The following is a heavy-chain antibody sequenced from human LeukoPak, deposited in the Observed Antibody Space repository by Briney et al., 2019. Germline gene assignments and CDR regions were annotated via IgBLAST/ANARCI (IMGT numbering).Heavy chain of an antibody. CDR3: GKMKGHAPAKYYMDV. Sequence: PGGSLRLSFAASGFTFSGFAMSWVRRTPGKGLEWVSGISGSGDNTLYADSVKGRFTISRDNSKNTLYLEMNSLRAGDTAIFYCGKMKGHAPAKYYMDVWGQGTTVTVSS. CDR2: ISGSGDNT. J-gene: IGHJ6*01. CDR1: GFTFSGFA. V-gene: IGHV3-23*01. D-gene: IGHD4/OR15-4a*01.